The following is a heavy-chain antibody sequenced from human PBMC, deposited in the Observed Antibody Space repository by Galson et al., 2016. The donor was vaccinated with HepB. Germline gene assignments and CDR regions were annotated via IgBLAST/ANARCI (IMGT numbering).Heavy chain of an antibody. D-gene: IGHD2-15*01. J-gene: IGHJ5*02. V-gene: IGHV1-3*01. CDR2: INAGNGNT. CDR1: GYTFTSYA. CDR3: ARDLSSLSFAVAGWFDP. Sequence: SVKVSCKASGYTFTSYAIHWVRQAPGQRLEWMGWINAGNGNTIYSQKFQGRVTLTRDTSAGTAYMDLSSLRSEDTAMYYCARDLSSLSFAVAGWFDPWGQGTLVTVSS.